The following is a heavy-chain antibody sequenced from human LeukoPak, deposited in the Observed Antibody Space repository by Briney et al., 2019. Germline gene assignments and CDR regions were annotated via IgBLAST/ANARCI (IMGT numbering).Heavy chain of an antibody. CDR3: ARGRDPKQAMIVDTSLDY. J-gene: IGHJ4*02. Sequence: PGRSLRLSCAASGLTFSSYAMHWVRQAPGKGLEWVAVISYDGSNKYYADSVKGRFTISRDNSKNTLYLQMNSLRAEDTAVYYCARGRDPKQAMIVDTSLDYWGQGTLVTVSS. D-gene: IGHD3-22*01. CDR1: GLTFSSYA. V-gene: IGHV3-30-3*01. CDR2: ISYDGSNK.